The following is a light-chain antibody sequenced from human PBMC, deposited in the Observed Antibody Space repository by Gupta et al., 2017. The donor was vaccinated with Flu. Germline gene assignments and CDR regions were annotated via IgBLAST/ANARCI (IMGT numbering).Light chain of an antibody. CDR1: SSDIGDYDF. CDR3: NSYTSSTTPGV. V-gene: IGLV2-14*01. J-gene: IGLJ3*02. Sequence: TISCTGTSSDIGDYDFVSWYRQVPGKAPKLIIYEVSRRPSGVSNRFSGSKSDNTASLTISGLQADDEGDYYCNSYTSSTTPGVFGGGTKLSVL. CDR2: EVS.